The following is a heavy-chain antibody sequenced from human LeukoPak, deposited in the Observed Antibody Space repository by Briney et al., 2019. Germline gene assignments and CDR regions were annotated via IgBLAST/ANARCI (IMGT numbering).Heavy chain of an antibody. CDR3: ANLISRAVTNDY. V-gene: IGHV4-30-2*01. D-gene: IGHD4-17*01. J-gene: IGHJ4*02. CDR1: GGSISSGGYS. Sequence: SETLSLTCADSGGSISSGGYSWSWIRQPPGKGLEWIGYIYHSGSTYYNPSLKSRVTISVDRSKNQFSLKLSSVTAADTAVYYCANLISRAVTNDYWGQGTLVTVSS. CDR2: IYHSGST.